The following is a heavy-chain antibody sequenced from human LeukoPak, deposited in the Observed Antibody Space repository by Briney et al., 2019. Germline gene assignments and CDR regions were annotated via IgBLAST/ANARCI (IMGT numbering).Heavy chain of an antibody. D-gene: IGHD6-13*01. CDR2: ISSSAGST. CDR3: AKDYAATSSSWYFYYYYYMDV. CDR1: GFTFSSYG. J-gene: IGHJ6*03. Sequence: GGSLRLSCAASGFTFSSYGMSWVRQAPGKGLQWVSSISSSAGSTYYADFVKGRFTISRDNSKNTLYLQMNSLRAEDTAVYYCAKDYAATSSSWYFYYYYYMDVWGKGTTVTISS. V-gene: IGHV3-23*01.